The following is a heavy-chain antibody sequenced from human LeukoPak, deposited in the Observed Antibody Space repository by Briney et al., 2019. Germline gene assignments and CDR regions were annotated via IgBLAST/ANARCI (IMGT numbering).Heavy chain of an antibody. CDR2: ISYDGSNK. D-gene: IGHD2-2*03. CDR3: ARDWITDY. CDR1: GFTCSSYA. Sequence: GGSLRLSCAASGFTCSSYAMHWVRQAPGKGLEWVAVISYDGSNKYYADSVKGRFTISRDNSKNTLYLQMNSLRAEDTAVYYCARDWITDYWGQGTLVTVSS. J-gene: IGHJ4*02. V-gene: IGHV3-30-3*01.